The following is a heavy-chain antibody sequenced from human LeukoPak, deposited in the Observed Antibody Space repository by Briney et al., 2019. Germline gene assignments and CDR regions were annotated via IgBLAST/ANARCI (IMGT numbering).Heavy chain of an antibody. V-gene: IGHV1-24*01. CDR3: ARDHGGQGWFDP. CDR1: GYTLTELS. D-gene: IGHD2-15*01. J-gene: IGHJ5*02. Sequence: ASVKVSCKVSGYTLTELSMHWVRQAPGKGLEWMGGFDPEDGETIYAQKFQGRVTITADESTSTAYMELSSLRSEDTAVYYCARDHGGQGWFDPWGQGTLVTVSS. CDR2: FDPEDGET.